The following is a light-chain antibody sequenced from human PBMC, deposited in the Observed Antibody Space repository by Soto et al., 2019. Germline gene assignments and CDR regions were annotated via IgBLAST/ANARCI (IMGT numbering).Light chain of an antibody. J-gene: IGKJ1*01. CDR3: QQSRTTPWT. V-gene: IGKV1-39*01. Sequence: DIQMTQSPASLSASIGDTVTIACRASQNIDIYLNWYQHKPGTVPKLLIYAASGLQTGVTSRFSGSGSGTDFRLTISSLQPEDFATYYCQQSRTTPWTFGQGNKVDIK. CDR1: QNIDIY. CDR2: AAS.